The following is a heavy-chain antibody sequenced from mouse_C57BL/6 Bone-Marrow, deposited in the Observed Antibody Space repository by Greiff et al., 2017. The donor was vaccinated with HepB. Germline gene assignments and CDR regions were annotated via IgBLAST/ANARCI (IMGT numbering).Heavy chain of an antibody. Sequence: EVMLVESVAELVRPGASVKLSCTASGFNIKNTYMHWVKQRPEQGLEWIGRIDPANGNTKYAPKFQGKATITADTSSNTAYLQLSSLTSEDTAIYYCASYYYGSSYRYYAMDYWGQGTSVTVSS. V-gene: IGHV14-3*01. CDR2: IDPANGNT. CDR3: ASYYYGSSYRYYAMDY. D-gene: IGHD1-1*01. J-gene: IGHJ4*01. CDR1: GFNIKNTY.